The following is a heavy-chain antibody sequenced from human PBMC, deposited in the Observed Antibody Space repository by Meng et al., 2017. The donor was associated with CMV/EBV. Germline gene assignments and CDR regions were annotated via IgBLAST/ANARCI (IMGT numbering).Heavy chain of an antibody. Sequence: GGPLRLSCAASGFTFSSYGMHWVRQAPGKGLEWVAFIRYDGSNKYYADSVKGRFTISRDNSKNTLYLQMNSLRAEDTAVYYCAKEGCSSTSCYSNWFDPWGQGTLVTVSS. CDR1: GFTFSSYG. J-gene: IGHJ5*02. CDR2: IRYDGSNK. CDR3: AKEGCSSTSCYSNWFDP. D-gene: IGHD2-2*01. V-gene: IGHV3-30*02.